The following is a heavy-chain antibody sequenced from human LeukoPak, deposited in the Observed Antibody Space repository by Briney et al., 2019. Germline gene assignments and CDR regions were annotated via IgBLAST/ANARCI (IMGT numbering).Heavy chain of an antibody. CDR1: GFTFSDHY. CDR3: TTSDSSGWYGFVY. J-gene: IGHJ4*02. V-gene: IGHV3-72*01. Sequence: GGSLRLSCAASGFTFSDHYMDWVRQAPGKGLEWVGRTKNKANSYTTQYAASVKGRFTISRDDSKNSLCLQMNSLKTEDTAVYYCTTSDSSGWYGFVYWGQGTLVTVSS. D-gene: IGHD6-19*01. CDR2: TKNKANSYTT.